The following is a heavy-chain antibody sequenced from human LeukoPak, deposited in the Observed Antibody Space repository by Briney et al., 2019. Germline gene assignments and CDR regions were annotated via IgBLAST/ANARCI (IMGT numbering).Heavy chain of an antibody. J-gene: IGHJ4*02. CDR1: GFTFSSYG. V-gene: IGHV3-30*18. CDR3: AKGDYYDSSGTLY. D-gene: IGHD3-22*01. Sequence: GGSLRLSCAASGFTFSSYGMHWVRQAPGKGLEWVAVISYDGSNKYHADSVKGRFTISRDNSKNTLYLQMNSLRAEDTAVYYCAKGDYYDSSGTLYWGQGTLVTVSS. CDR2: ISYDGSNK.